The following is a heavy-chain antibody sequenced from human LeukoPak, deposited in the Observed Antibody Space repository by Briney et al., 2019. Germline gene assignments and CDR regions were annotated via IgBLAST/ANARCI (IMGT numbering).Heavy chain of an antibody. V-gene: IGHV4-4*07. CDR2: IYTSGST. D-gene: IGHD2-2*01. J-gene: IGHJ6*03. CDR3: ARMKGVPAAILRPHYMDV. CDR1: GGSISSHY. Sequence: SETLSLTCTVSGGSISSHYWSWIRQPAGKGLEWIGRIYTSGSTNYNPSLKSRVTMSVDTSKNQFSLKLSSVTAADTAVYYCARMKGVPAAILRPHYMDVWGKGTTVTVSS.